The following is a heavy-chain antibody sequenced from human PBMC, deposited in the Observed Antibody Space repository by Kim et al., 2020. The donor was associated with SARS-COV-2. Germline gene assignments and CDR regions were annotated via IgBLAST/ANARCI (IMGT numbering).Heavy chain of an antibody. CDR3: AGGHPLDY. J-gene: IGHJ4*02. Sequence: SETLSLTCSVSGGSIRSGGKFWTWIRQHPAKGLEWIGYISYSGNSHYSPSLRSRVSISLQTSENQFSLELTSVTAADTAVYYCAGGHPLDYWGQG. V-gene: IGHV4-31*03. CDR2: ISYSGNS. CDR1: GGSIRSGGKF.